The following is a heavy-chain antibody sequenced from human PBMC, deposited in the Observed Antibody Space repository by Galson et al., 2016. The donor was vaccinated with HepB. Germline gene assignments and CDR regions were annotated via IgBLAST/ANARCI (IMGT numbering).Heavy chain of an antibody. CDR3: ASWGYSSSRYSDY. CDR2: IYYSGST. J-gene: IGHJ4*02. V-gene: IGHV4-31*02. Sequence: WVRQAPGKGLEWIGYIYYSGSTYYNPSLRSRVTISADTSKDQFSLKLSSVTAADTAVYYCASWGYSSSRYSDYWGQGTLVTVSS. D-gene: IGHD6-13*01.